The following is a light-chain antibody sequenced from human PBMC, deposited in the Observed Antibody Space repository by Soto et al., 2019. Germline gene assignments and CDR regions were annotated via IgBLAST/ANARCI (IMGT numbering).Light chain of an antibody. CDR2: AAS. J-gene: IGKJ2*01. V-gene: IGKV1-6*01. CDR3: LQDYNYPYT. Sequence: IQMTQSPSSLSASVGDRVSITCRASQGIGNELGWYQQKPGKAPKLLIYAASSLQSGVPSRFSGSGSGTDFTLTISSLQPEDFATYYCLQDYNYPYTFGQGTKLEIK. CDR1: QGIGNE.